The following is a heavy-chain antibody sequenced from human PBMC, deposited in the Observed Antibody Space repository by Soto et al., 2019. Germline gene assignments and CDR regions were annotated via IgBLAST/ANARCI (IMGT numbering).Heavy chain of an antibody. J-gene: IGHJ4*02. V-gene: IGHV3-15*07. Sequence: EVQLVESGGGLVKPGGSLRLSCAASGFTFSNAWMNWVRQAPGKVLEWVGRIKSKTDGGTTDYAAPVKGRFTISRDDSKNTLYLQMNSLKTEDTAVYYCTTDPHVVVVPAACSPRPDYWGQGTLVTVSS. CDR3: TTDPHVVVVPAACSPRPDY. CDR2: IKSKTDGGTT. CDR1: GFTFSNAW. D-gene: IGHD2-2*01.